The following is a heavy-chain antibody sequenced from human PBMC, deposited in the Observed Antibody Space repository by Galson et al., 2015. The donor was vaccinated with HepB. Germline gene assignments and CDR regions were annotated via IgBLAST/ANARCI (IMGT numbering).Heavy chain of an antibody. CDR1: GGSINTYY. V-gene: IGHV4-59*08. Sequence: LSLTCTVSGGSINTYYWNWIRQPPGKGLEWIGYIYDSGSTDSNPSLKSRVTISVDTSKNQFSLKLSSVTAADTAVYYCARYGSGFWSGFDYWGQGTLGTVSS. D-gene: IGHD3-3*01. CDR2: IYDSGST. CDR3: ARYGSGFWSGFDY. J-gene: IGHJ4*02.